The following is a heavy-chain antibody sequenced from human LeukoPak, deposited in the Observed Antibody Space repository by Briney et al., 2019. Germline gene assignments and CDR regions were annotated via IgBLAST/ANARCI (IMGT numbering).Heavy chain of an antibody. J-gene: IGHJ4*02. Sequence: GGSLRLSCAAYGFTFSSYGMHWVRQAPGKGLEWVSLIWYDGSHTYYADSVKGRFSISRDNSKYTLYLQMNSLRAEDTAVYYCARNDYTNYGLDYWGQGTLVTVSS. CDR1: GFTFSSYG. CDR2: IWYDGSHT. D-gene: IGHD4-11*01. V-gene: IGHV3-33*01. CDR3: ARNDYTNYGLDY.